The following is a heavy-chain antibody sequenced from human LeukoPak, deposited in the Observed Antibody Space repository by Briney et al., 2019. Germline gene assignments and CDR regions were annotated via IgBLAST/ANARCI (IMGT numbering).Heavy chain of an antibody. CDR3: ARVNQQYYYGSGIYRFYYYGMDV. CDR2: ISYDGSNK. CDR1: GFIFSSYA. Sequence: GRSLRLSCAASGFIFSSYALHWVRQAPGKGLEWVSVISYDGSNKYYADSVKGRFTISRDNSENTLYLQMNSLRAEDTALYYCARVNQQYYYGSGIYRFYYYGMDVWGQGTTVTVSS. D-gene: IGHD3-10*01. J-gene: IGHJ6*02. V-gene: IGHV3-30-3*01.